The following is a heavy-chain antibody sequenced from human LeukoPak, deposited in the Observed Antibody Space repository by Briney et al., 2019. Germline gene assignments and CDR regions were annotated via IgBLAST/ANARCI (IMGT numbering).Heavy chain of an antibody. Sequence: GGSLRLSCEASGFTFPNYCMTWVRQTPGAGLEWVANIKQDGISKNYVDSVKGRFTVSRDNARNSLFLQMDSLRVEDTAVYYCARDPYDRGGYGGFDIWGQGTMVTVSS. CDR3: ARDPYDRGGYGGFDI. CDR2: IKQDGISK. J-gene: IGHJ3*02. CDR1: GFTFPNYC. D-gene: IGHD3-22*01. V-gene: IGHV3-7*01.